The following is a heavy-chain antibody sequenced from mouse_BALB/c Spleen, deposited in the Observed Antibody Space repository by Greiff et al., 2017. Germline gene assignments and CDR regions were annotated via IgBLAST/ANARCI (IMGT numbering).Heavy chain of an antibody. J-gene: IGHJ4*01. CDR1: GYTFTDYN. D-gene: IGHD2-4*01. Sequence: VQLQQSGPELVKPGASVKISCKASGYTFTDYNMHWVKQSHGKSLEWIGYIYPYNGGTGYNQKFKSKATLTVDNSSSTAYMELRSLTSEDSAVYYCAREDYDYDVDYAMDYWGQGTSVTVSA. V-gene: IGHV1S29*02. CDR2: IYPYNGGT. CDR3: AREDYDYDVDYAMDY.